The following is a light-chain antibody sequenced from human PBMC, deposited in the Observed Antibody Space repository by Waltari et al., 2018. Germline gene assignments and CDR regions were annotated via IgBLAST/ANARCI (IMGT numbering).Light chain of an antibody. J-gene: IGKJ4*01. CDR3: QQRSNWPPGLT. CDR2: DAS. V-gene: IGKV3-11*01. Sequence: EIVFTQLPATLSLSQGERATTACRASQTVSTYVGWYQQKPGQAPRLLIYDASRRATGIPARFSGSGSGTDFTLTISSLEPEDFAVYYCQQRSNWPPGLTFGGGTRVEIK. CDR1: QTVSTY.